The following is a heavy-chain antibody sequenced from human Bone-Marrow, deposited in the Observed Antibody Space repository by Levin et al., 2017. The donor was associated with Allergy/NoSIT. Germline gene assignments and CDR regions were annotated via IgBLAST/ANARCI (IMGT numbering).Heavy chain of an antibody. CDR2: VKSKMDGGST. CDR1: GFVFINAW. V-gene: IGHV3-15*01. Sequence: NSGGSLRLSCATSGFVFINAWMNWVRQAPGKGLEWIGRVKSKMDGGSTDYAAPVKGRFLISRDDSKNTLYLQMNSLKTEDTAVYYCVTDDGSRVEIGHWGQGALVTVSS. J-gene: IGHJ4*02. CDR3: VTDDGSRVEIGH. D-gene: IGHD1-1*01.